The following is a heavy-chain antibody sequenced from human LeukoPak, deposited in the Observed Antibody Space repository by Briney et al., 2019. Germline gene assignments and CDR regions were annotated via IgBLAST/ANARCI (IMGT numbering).Heavy chain of an antibody. Sequence: PGGSLRLSCAASGFTFSSYAMHWVRQAPGKGLEWVAVISYDGSNKYYADSVKGRFTISRDNSKNTLYLQMNSLRAEDTAVYYCVRERGDYYDSSGQGVLAYWGQGTLVTVSS. D-gene: IGHD3-22*01. V-gene: IGHV3-30*04. CDR3: VRERGDYYDSSGQGVLAY. CDR2: ISYDGSNK. CDR1: GFTFSSYA. J-gene: IGHJ4*02.